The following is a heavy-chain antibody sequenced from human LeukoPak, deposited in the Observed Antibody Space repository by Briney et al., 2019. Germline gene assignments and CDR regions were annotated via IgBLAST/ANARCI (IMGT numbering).Heavy chain of an antibody. CDR3: ASDDGYSYGGEDY. CDR2: IIPIFGTA. D-gene: IGHD5-18*01. V-gene: IGHV1-69*01. CDR1: RGTFSSYA. Sequence: GASVKVSCKASRGTFSSYAISWVRQAPGQGLEWMGGIIPIFGTANYAQKFQGRVTITADESTSTAYMELSSLKSEDTAVYYCASDDGYSYGGEDYWGQGTLVTVSS. J-gene: IGHJ4*02.